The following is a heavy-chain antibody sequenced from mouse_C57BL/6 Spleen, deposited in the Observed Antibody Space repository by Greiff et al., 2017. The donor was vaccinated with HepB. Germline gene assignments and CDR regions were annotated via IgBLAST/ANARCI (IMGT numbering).Heavy chain of an antibody. D-gene: IGHD2-4*01. V-gene: IGHV3-6*01. Sequence: ESGPGLVKPSQSLSLTCSVTGYSITSGYYWNWIRQLPGNKLEWMGYISYDGSNNYNPSLKNRISITRDTSKNQFFLKLNSVTTEDTATYYCALGDYDDWYFDVWGTGTTVTVSS. J-gene: IGHJ1*03. CDR3: ALGDYDDWYFDV. CDR1: GYSITSGYY. CDR2: ISYDGSN.